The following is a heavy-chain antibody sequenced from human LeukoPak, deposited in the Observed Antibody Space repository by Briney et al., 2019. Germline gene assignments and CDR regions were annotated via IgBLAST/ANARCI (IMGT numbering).Heavy chain of an antibody. CDR3: AKEGGGDIVVVPAAFAHAFDI. CDR2: ISGSGGST. Sequence: GGSLRLSCAASGFTFSSYALSWVRQAPGKGLEWVSAISGSGGSTYYADSVKGRFTISRDNSKNTLYLQINSLRADDTAVYYCAKEGGGDIVVVPAAFAHAFDIWGQGTMVTVSS. CDR1: GFTFSSYA. V-gene: IGHV3-23*01. D-gene: IGHD2-2*01. J-gene: IGHJ3*02.